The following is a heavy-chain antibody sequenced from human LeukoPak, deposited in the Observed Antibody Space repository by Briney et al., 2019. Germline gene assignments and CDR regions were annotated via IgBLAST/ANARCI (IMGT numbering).Heavy chain of an antibody. D-gene: IGHD2-21*02. CDR3: ARDRVVTANYYYYYYMDV. CDR1: GFTVSHYY. Sequence: GGSLRLSCAASGFTVSHYYMTWVRQAPGKGLECVSVIYSGGSTYSADSVKGRFTISRDNSRNMVYLQMSSLRAEDTAVYYCARDRVVTANYYYYYYMDVWGKGTTVTISS. CDR2: IYSGGST. J-gene: IGHJ6*03. V-gene: IGHV3-53*01.